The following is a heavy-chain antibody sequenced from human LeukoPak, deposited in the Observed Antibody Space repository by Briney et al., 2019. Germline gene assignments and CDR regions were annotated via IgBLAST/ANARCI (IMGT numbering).Heavy chain of an antibody. CDR2: RSKR. D-gene: IGHD3-3*01. CDR3: AKNRRIFGRTLQRHYMDV. CDR1: GFTFSSYG. V-gene: IGHV3-30*02. Sequence: GGSLRLSCVVSGFTFSSYGMHWVRQAPGKGLEWVAFRSKRPYADSVKGRFTISRDNSKNTLYLQMDGLRPEDTAVYYCAKNRRIFGRTLQRHYMDVWGKGTTVAVSS. J-gene: IGHJ6*03.